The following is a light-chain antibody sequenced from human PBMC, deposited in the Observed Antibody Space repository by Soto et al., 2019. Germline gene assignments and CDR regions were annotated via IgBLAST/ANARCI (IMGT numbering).Light chain of an antibody. CDR2: GAS. J-gene: IGKJ2*01. V-gene: IGKV3-15*01. CDR1: QSVSSN. CDR3: QQYNDWPPKQYT. Sequence: EIVMTQSPATLSVSPGERATLSCRASQSVSSNLAWYQQKPGQAPRLLIYGASTRATGIPVRFSGSGSGTEFPPTITSLQSEDFVFYYCQQYNDWPPKQYTFGPGTKLEIK.